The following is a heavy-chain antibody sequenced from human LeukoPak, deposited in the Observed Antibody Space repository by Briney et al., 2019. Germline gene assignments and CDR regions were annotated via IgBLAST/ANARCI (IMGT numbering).Heavy chain of an antibody. V-gene: IGHV1-2*02. J-gene: IGHJ5*02. CDR2: INPNSGGT. D-gene: IGHD3-22*01. CDR1: GYTFTGYY. CDR3: ARVDYYDSSGYYPGFDP. Sequence: ASVKVSCKASGYTFTGYYMHWVRQAPGQGLEWMGWINPNSGGTNYAQKFQGRVTMTRDTSISRAYMELSRLRSDDTAVYYCARVDYYDSSGYYPGFDPWGQGTLVTVSS.